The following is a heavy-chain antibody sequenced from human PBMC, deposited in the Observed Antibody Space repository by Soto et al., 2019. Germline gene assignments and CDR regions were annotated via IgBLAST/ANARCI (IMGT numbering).Heavy chain of an antibody. CDR3: ARDQIYYDFWSGYYGGGRLIDY. D-gene: IGHD3-3*01. J-gene: IGHJ4*02. CDR2: ISAYNGNT. Sequence: ASVKVSCKASGYTFTSYGISWVRQAPGQGLEWMGWISAYNGNTNYAQKLQGRVTMATDTSTSTAYMELRSLRSDDTAVYYCARDQIYYDFWSGYYGGGRLIDYWGQGTLVTVSS. V-gene: IGHV1-18*01. CDR1: GYTFTSYG.